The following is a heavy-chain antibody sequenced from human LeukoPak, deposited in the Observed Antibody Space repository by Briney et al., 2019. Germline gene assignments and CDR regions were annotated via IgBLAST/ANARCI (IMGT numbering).Heavy chain of an antibody. D-gene: IGHD2-2*01. Sequence: GGSLTLSCVVSGFDFSGFSMSWVRQAPGKGLEWVAIMEEYGSYIFYVDSVKGRFIISRDNARNSLYLQMNNLRAEDTAVYYCARPRGCGSARCNNFDSWGQGTLVTVSS. V-gene: IGHV3-7*01. CDR1: GFDFSGFS. CDR2: MEEYGSYI. J-gene: IGHJ4*02. CDR3: ARPRGCGSARCNNFDS.